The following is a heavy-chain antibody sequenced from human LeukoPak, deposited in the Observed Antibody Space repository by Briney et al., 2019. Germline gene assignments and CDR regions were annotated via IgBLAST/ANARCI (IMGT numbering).Heavy chain of an antibody. CDR3: ARSLWFGELSYYYYMDV. D-gene: IGHD3-10*01. CDR2: ISSNGGST. Sequence: GGSLRLSCAASGFTFSSYAMHWVRQAPGKGLEYVSAISSNGGSTYYANSVKGRFTISRDNSKNTRYLQMGSLRAEDMAVYYCARSLWFGELSYYYYMDVWGKGTTVTVSS. J-gene: IGHJ6*03. V-gene: IGHV3-64*01. CDR1: GFTFSSYA.